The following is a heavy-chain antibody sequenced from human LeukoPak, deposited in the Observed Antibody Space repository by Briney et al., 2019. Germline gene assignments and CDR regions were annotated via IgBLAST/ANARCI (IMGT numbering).Heavy chain of an antibody. CDR1: GFTVSSNY. D-gene: IGHD4-11*01. CDR3: ARGPGSHSNFEDY. V-gene: IGHV3-53*01. CDR2: IYSGGST. Sequence: GGSLRLSCAASGFTVSSNYMSWVRQAPGQGLEWVSVIYSGGSTYYADSVKGRFTISRDNSKNTLYLQMNSLRAEDTAVYYCARGPGSHSNFEDYWGQGTLVTVSS. J-gene: IGHJ4*02.